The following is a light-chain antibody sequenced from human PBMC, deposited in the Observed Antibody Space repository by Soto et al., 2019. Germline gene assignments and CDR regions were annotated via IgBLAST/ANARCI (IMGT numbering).Light chain of an antibody. V-gene: IGKV1-5*03. CDR1: QAISNY. J-gene: IGKJ1*01. CDR2: KAS. Sequence: DNQMTQSPSALSASVGYRVTITCQASQAISNYLHCYQQKPGKAPKLLIYKASTLKSGVPSRFSGSGSGTEFTLTISSLQPDDFATYYCQHYNSYSESFGQGTKVDI. CDR3: QHYNSYSES.